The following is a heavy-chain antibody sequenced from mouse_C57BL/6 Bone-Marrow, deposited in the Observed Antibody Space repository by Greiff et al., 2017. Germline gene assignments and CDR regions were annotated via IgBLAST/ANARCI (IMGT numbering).Heavy chain of an antibody. Sequence: VQLQQSGAELVRPGASVKLSCTASGFNITDYYMHWVKQRPEQGLEWIGRIDPEDGDTEYAPKFQGKATLTADTSSNTAYLQLSSLTSDDTAVDYCTFNDYGSSPGYFDVWGTGTTVTVSS. V-gene: IGHV14-1*01. CDR2: IDPEDGDT. CDR1: GFNITDYY. J-gene: IGHJ1*03. D-gene: IGHD1-1*01. CDR3: TFNDYGSSPGYFDV.